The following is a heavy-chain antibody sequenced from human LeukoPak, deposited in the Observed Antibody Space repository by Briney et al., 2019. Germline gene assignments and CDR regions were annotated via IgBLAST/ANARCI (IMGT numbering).Heavy chain of an antibody. CDR2: ISYDGSNK. CDR1: GFTFSSYA. Sequence: PGGSLRLSCAASGFTFSSYAMHWVRQAPGKGLEWVAVISYDGSNKYYADSVKGRFTISRDNSKNTLYLQMNSLRAEDTAVYYCAKDGYYGSGSYYNLYFDYWGQGTLVTVSS. D-gene: IGHD3-10*01. V-gene: IGHV3-30*04. CDR3: AKDGYYGSGSYYNLYFDY. J-gene: IGHJ4*02.